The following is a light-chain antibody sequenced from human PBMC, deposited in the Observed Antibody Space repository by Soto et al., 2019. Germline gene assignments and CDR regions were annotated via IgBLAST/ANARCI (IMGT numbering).Light chain of an antibody. V-gene: IGLV1-51*01. CDR3: GTWDSSLRGGV. CDR1: TSDIGNNY. Sequence: QSVLTQPPSVSAAPGQRVTISCSGSTSDIGNNYVSWYQQLPGTAPKLLIYDNNERPSGIPDLFSGSKSGTSATLGITGLQTGDEADYYCGTWDSSLRGGVFGSGTKLTVL. CDR2: DNN. J-gene: IGLJ1*01.